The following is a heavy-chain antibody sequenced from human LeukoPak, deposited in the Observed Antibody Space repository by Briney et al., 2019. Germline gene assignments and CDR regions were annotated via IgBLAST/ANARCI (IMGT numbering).Heavy chain of an antibody. D-gene: IGHD4/OR15-4a*01. CDR2: ISSGTSYI. V-gene: IGHV3-21*01. CDR1: GFTFSRYS. CDR3: ARFEGTMAGFDY. J-gene: IGHJ4*02. Sequence: GGSLRLSCVASGFTFSRYSMNWVRQAPGKGLEGVSSISSGTSYIYYADSVKGRFTISRDNAKNSLYLQMNSLRAEDTAVYYCARFEGTMAGFDYWGQGALVTVSS.